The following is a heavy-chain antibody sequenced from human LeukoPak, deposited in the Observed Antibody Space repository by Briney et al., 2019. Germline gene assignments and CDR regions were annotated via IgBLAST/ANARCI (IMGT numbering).Heavy chain of an antibody. CDR2: IKQDGSEK. J-gene: IGHJ4*02. D-gene: IGHD4-17*01. CDR1: GFTFSDSW. Sequence: GSLRLSCAASGFTFSDSWMSWVRQAPGKGLEWVANIKQDGSEKYYVDSVKGRFTISRDNAKNSLYLQTNSLRAEDTAVYYCARGPRQRDYGDYGNYWGQGTLVTVSS. V-gene: IGHV3-7*01. CDR3: ARGPRQRDYGDYGNY.